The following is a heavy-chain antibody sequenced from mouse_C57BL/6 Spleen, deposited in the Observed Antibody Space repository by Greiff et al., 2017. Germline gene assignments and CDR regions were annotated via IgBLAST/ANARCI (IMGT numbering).Heavy chain of an antibody. CDR2: IYPRSGNT. CDR1: GYNFTSYG. CDR3: AGIYYYGSFAY. J-gene: IGHJ3*01. D-gene: IGHD1-1*01. Sequence: QVQLQQSGAELARPGASVKLSCKASGYNFTSYGISWVKQGTGQGLEWIGEIYPRSGNTYYNEKFKGKATLTADKSSSTAYMELRSLTSEDSAVYFCAGIYYYGSFAYWGQGTLVTVSA. V-gene: IGHV1-81*01.